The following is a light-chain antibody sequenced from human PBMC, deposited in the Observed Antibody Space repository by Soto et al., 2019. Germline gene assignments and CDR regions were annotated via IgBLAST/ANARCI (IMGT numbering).Light chain of an antibody. V-gene: IGLV2-14*01. CDR3: SSYTSSSTLGV. Sequence: QSVLTQPASVSGSPGQSITISCTGTSSDVVGYNYVSWYQQHPGKAPKLMIYEVSNRPSGVSNRFSGSKSGNTASLTISGLQAEDEADYYCSSYTSSSTLGVFGTGTKVTVL. J-gene: IGLJ1*01. CDR2: EVS. CDR1: SSDVVGYNY.